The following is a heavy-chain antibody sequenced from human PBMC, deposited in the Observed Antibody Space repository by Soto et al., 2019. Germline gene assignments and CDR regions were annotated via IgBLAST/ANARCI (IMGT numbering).Heavy chain of an antibody. D-gene: IGHD4-4*01. V-gene: IGHV4-34*01. J-gene: IGHJ3*02. CDR2: MSHSGGT. CDR3: ARVERGTTTTVVDAFDI. CDR1: GGFVSSGNYY. Sequence: QVQLQQWGAGLLKPSETLSLTCAVYGGFVSSGNYYWSWIRQPQGKGLEWIGEMSHSGGTHFNPSLKSRVTISVDTSKNQFSLKMTSVTAADTALYYCARVERGTTTTVVDAFDIWGPGTMVTVSS.